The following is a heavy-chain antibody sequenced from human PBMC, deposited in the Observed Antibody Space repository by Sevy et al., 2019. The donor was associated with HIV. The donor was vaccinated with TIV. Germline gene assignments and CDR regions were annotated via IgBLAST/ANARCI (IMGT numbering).Heavy chain of an antibody. CDR1: GFTFSSYG. CDR3: ASDPYPAVSDYVTTDAFDI. V-gene: IGHV3-33*01. D-gene: IGHD5-12*01. CDR2: IWYDGSNK. Sequence: GGSLRLSCAASGFTFSSYGMHWVRQAPGKGLEWVAVIWYDGSNKYYADSVKGRFTISRDNSKNTLYLQMNSLRAEDTAVYYCASDPYPAVSDYVTTDAFDIWGQRTKVTVSS. J-gene: IGHJ3*02.